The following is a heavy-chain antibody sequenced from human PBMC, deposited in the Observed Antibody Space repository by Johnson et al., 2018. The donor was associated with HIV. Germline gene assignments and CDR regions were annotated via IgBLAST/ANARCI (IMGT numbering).Heavy chain of an antibody. V-gene: IGHV3-9*01. D-gene: IGHD1-26*01. CDR3: ASAKSGSFDAFDI. Sequence: VQLVESGGGLVQPGRSLRLSCAASGFTFDDYAIHWVRQAPGKGLEWVSGISWNSGSIGYADSVKGRFTISRDNAKNTLYLQMNSLRAEDTAVYYCASAKSGSFDAFDIWGQGTMVTVSS. CDR1: GFTFDDYA. CDR2: ISWNSGSI. J-gene: IGHJ3*02.